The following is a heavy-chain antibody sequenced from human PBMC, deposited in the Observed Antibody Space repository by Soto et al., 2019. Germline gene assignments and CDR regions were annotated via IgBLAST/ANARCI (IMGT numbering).Heavy chain of an antibody. D-gene: IGHD6-13*01. V-gene: IGHV3-23*01. CDR2: ISGSGGST. J-gene: IGHJ3*02. Sequence: GGSLRLSCAASGFTFSSYAMSWVRQAPGKGLEWVSAISGSGGSTYYADSVKGRFTISRDNSKNTLYLQMNSLRAEDTAVYYCAKDHFGQQLVFDAFDIWGQGTMVTV. CDR1: GFTFSSYA. CDR3: AKDHFGQQLVFDAFDI.